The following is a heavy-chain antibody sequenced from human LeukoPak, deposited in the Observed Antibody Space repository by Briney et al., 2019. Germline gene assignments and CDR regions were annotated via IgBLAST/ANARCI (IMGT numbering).Heavy chain of an antibody. CDR1: GFIFSNYA. CDR3: AKTSGSGGYYYYYMDV. Sequence: GGSLRLSCAASGFIFSNYAMHWARQAPGKGLEYVSGISSNGESTYYANSVKGRFTISRDNSKNTLYLQMGSLRAEDMAVYYCAKTSGSGGYYYYYMDVWGKGTTVTVSS. D-gene: IGHD1-26*01. V-gene: IGHV3-64*01. J-gene: IGHJ6*03. CDR2: ISSNGEST.